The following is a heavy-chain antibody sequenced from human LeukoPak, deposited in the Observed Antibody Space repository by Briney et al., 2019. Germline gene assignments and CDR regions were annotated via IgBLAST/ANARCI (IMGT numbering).Heavy chain of an antibody. CDR1: GGTFSSYA. Sequence: SVTVSCKASGGTFSSYAISWVRQAPGQGLEWMGGIIPIFGTANYAQKFQGRVTITADESTSTAYMELSSLRSEDTAVYYCAREGYYYDSSGYLEYYFDYWGQGTLVTVSS. V-gene: IGHV1-69*13. D-gene: IGHD3-22*01. J-gene: IGHJ4*02. CDR2: IIPIFGTA. CDR3: AREGYYYDSSGYLEYYFDY.